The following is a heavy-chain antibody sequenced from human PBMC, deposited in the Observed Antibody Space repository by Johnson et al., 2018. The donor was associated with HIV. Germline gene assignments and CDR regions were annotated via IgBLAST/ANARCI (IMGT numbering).Heavy chain of an antibody. D-gene: IGHD3-22*01. CDR2: MNADGKST. CDR1: GFTFINYW. CDR3: AKDFYGSSGYYSAFDI. V-gene: IGHV3-74*01. Sequence: EVQLVESGGGLVQPGGSLRLSCAASGFTFINYWMHWVRQAPGKGLVWVSRMNADGKSTTYADSVKGRFTISRDNAKNTLYLQMNSLRAEDTAVYYCAKDFYGSSGYYSAFDIWGQGTMVTVSS. J-gene: IGHJ3*02.